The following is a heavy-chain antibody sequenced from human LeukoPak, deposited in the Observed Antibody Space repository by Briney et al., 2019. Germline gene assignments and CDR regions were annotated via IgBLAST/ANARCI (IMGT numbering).Heavy chain of an antibody. Sequence: GGSLRLSCAASGFTISSYWMSWVRQAPGKGLEWVANIKQDGSEKYYVDSVKGRFTISRDNAKNSLYLQMNSLRAEDTAVYYCARQAVPAAIPHNWFDPWGQGTLVTVSS. J-gene: IGHJ5*02. CDR3: ARQAVPAAIPHNWFDP. CDR1: GFTISSYW. CDR2: IKQDGSEK. D-gene: IGHD2-2*01. V-gene: IGHV3-7*01.